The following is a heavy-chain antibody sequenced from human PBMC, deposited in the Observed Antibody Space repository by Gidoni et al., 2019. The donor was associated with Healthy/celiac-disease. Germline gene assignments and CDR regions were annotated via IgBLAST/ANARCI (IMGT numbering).Heavy chain of an antibody. V-gene: IGHV4-34*01. CDR3: ARVERDYVWGSYRLNWFDP. CDR1: GGSFSGYY. CDR2: INHSGST. D-gene: IGHD3-16*02. Sequence: QVQLQQWGAGLLKPSETLSPTCAVYGGSFSGYYWSWIRQPPGKGLEWIGEINHSGSTNYNPSLKSRVTISVDTSKNQFSLKLSSVTAADTAVYYCARVERDYVWGSYRLNWFDPWGQGTLVTVSS. J-gene: IGHJ5*02.